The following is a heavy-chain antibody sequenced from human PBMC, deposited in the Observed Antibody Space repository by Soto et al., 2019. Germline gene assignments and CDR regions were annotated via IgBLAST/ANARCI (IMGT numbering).Heavy chain of an antibody. Sequence: ASVKVSCKASGYTITRHWMHWVRQAPGQGLEWMGVINPSGDSTIYAEKFQGRVTMTRDTSTSTVYMELSSLRSDDTAVYYCARDNSYDSGGAKGWYFDLWGHGTLVTVSS. V-gene: IGHV1-46*01. CDR1: GYTITRHW. D-gene: IGHD3-22*01. CDR2: INPSGDST. CDR3: ARDNSYDSGGAKGWYFDL. J-gene: IGHJ2*01.